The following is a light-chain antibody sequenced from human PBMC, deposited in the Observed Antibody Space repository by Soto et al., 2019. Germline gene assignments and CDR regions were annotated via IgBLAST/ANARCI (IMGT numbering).Light chain of an antibody. CDR3: QQYNNWPRT. CDR1: QSLSSSS. J-gene: IGKJ1*01. V-gene: IGKV3-20*01. Sequence: DTVLTKSPGTLSLPLGQRATLSCRASQSLSSSSLAWCQQKPGQAARLLIYGAANRAAGIPDRFSGSGSGTDFTLTISRLEPEDFAVYYCQQYNNWPRTFGQGTKVDIK. CDR2: GAA.